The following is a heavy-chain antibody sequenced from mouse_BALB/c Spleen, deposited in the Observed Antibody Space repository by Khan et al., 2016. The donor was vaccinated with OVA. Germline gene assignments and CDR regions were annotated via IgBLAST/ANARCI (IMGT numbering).Heavy chain of an antibody. CDR3: ARNREPDYFDY. CDR2: IWAGGST. Sequence: QVQLQQSGPGLVAPSQSLSITCTVSGFSLTSHGVHWVRQPPGKGLEWMGVIWAGGSTNYNSALLSRLRISTDSAKSQVFLKMNSLQTDDTAMYYCARNREPDYFDYWGQGTTLTVSS. CDR1: GFSLTSHG. V-gene: IGHV2-9*02. J-gene: IGHJ2*01.